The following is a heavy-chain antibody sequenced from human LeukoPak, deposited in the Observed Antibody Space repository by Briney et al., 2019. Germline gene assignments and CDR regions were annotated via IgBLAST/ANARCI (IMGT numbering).Heavy chain of an antibody. V-gene: IGHV5-51*01. J-gene: IGHJ4*02. CDR3: ARLPTASASASRQFGY. D-gene: IGHD2-21*02. CDR1: GYSFTSYW. Sequence: GESLKISCKGSGYSFTSYWIVWVRQMPGKGLEWMGIIYPGDSDTRYSPSFQGQVTISADKSFSTAYLHWGSLKPSDTALYFCARLPTASASASRQFGYWGQGTLVTVSS. CDR2: IYPGDSDT.